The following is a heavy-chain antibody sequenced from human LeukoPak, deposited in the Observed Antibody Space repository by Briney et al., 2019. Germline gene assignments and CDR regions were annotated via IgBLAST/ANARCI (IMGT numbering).Heavy chain of an antibody. D-gene: IGHD5-18*01. CDR3: ASGYSYGYDPPRY. Sequence: GGSLRLSCAASGFTFSSYWMSWVRQAPGKGLEWVANIKQDGSEKYYVDSVKGRFTISRDNAKNSLYLQMNSLRAEDTAVCYCASGYSYGYDPPRYWGQGTLVTVSS. CDR2: IKQDGSEK. V-gene: IGHV3-7*01. CDR1: GFTFSSYW. J-gene: IGHJ4*02.